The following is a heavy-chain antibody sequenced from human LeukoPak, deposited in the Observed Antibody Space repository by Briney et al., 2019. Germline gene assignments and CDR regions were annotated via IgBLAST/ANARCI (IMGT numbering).Heavy chain of an antibody. D-gene: IGHD5-12*01. CDR2: ISSSSSYI. CDR1: GFTFSSYS. J-gene: IGHJ4*02. CDR3: ARDAKRGYNGYDRFDY. V-gene: IGHV3-21*01. Sequence: PGGSLRLSCAASGFTFSSYSMNWVRQAPGKGLEWVSSISSSSSYIYYADSVKGRFTISRDNAKNSLYLQMNSLRAEDTAVYYCARDAKRGYNGYDRFDYWGQGTLVTVSS.